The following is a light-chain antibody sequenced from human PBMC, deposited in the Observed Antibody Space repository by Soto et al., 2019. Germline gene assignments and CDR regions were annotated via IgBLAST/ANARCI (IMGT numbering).Light chain of an antibody. Sequence: DIVMTQSPATLSVSPGERVTLSCRASQSVSRNLAWYQQKPGQPPRLLIFGGSTRANGIPARFSGSGSGTEFTLTISSLQSEDFAVYYCQQDKNWPPITFGQGTRLEVK. V-gene: IGKV3D-15*01. CDR3: QQDKNWPPIT. CDR2: GGS. CDR1: QSVSRN. J-gene: IGKJ5*01.